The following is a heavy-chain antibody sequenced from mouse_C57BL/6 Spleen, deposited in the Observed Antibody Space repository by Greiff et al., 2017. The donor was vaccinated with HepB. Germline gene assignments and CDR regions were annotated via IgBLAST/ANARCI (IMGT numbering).Heavy chain of an antibody. CDR1: GYSITSGYY. V-gene: IGHV3-6*01. Sequence: EVKLQESGPGLVKPSRSLSLTCSVTGYSITSGYYWNWIRQFPGNKLEWMGYISYDGSNNYNPSLKNRISITRDTSKNQFFLKLNSVTTEDTATYYCARDRSWDEAYWGQGTLVTVSA. J-gene: IGHJ3*01. CDR2: ISYDGSN. CDR3: ARDRSWDEAY. D-gene: IGHD4-1*01.